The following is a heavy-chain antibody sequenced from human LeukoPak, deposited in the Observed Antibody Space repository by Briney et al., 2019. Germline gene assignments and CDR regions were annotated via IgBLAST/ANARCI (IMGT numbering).Heavy chain of an antibody. CDR3: ARIWPDL. V-gene: IGHV4-34*01. D-gene: IGHD3-10*01. CDR1: GESFSGYF. J-gene: IGHJ2*01. Sequence: SETLSLTCAVYGESFSGYFWSWIRQPPGKGLEWIGEINHSGYTNYNPSLKSRVTISLDTSKKQFSLSLSSVTAADTAVYYCARIWPDLWGRGTLVTVSS. CDR2: INHSGYT.